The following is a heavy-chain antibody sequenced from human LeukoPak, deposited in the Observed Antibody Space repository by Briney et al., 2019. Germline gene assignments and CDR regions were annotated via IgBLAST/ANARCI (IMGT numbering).Heavy chain of an antibody. CDR2: ISGSGGST. D-gene: IGHD5-12*01. V-gene: IGHV3-23*01. CDR3: AKEEGKWLQFSYPFDY. Sequence: GGSLRLSCAASGFTFSSYAMSWVRQAPGKGLEWVSAISGSGGSTYYADSVKGRFTISRDNSKNTLYLQMNSLRAEDTAVYYCAKEEGKWLQFSYPFDYWGQGTLVIVSS. J-gene: IGHJ4*02. CDR1: GFTFSSYA.